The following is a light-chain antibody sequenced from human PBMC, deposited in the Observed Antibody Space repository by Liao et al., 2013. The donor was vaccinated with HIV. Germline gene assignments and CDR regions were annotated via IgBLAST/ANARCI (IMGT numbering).Light chain of an antibody. CDR3: QVWDTGSDHPV. J-gene: IGLJ3*02. Sequence: SSVLTQPPSVSVAPGKTARITCGGDNMGSKSVHWYQQKPGQAPVLVIYYDSDRPSGIPERFSGSNSGNTATLTISRVEAGDEADYYCQVWDTGSDHPVFGGGTKLAVL. CDR1: NMGSKS. CDR2: YDS. V-gene: IGLV3-21*04.